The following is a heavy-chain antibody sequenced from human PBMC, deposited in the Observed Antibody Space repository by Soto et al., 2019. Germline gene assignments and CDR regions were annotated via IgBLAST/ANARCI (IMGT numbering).Heavy chain of an antibody. CDR1: GGSISSGDYY. D-gene: IGHD3-10*02. CDR2: IYYSGST. J-gene: IGHJ6*02. V-gene: IGHV4-30-4*01. CDR3: GRVVFGELLAHGMDV. Sequence: QVQLQESGPGLVKPSQTLSLTCTVSGGSISSGDYYWSWIRQPPGKGLEWIGYIYYSGSTYYNPSLKSRVTVSVDTSKNQFSLKRSSVTAADTAVYYCGRVVFGELLAHGMDVWGQGTTVTVSS.